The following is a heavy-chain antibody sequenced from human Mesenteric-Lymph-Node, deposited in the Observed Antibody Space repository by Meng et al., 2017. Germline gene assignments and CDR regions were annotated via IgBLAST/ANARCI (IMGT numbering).Heavy chain of an antibody. D-gene: IGHD3-10*01. CDR2: MNPNSGNT. CDR1: EYTLTSYD. Sequence: QVPPGPSGPEVNKPGASVKVSCKASEYTLTSYDINWVRQATGQGLEWMGWMNPNSGNTGYAQKFQGRVTMTRNTSISTAYMELSSLRSEDTAVYYCARGARGYYGSGSYYADWGQGTLVTVSS. J-gene: IGHJ4*02. V-gene: IGHV1-8*01. CDR3: ARGARGYYGSGSYYAD.